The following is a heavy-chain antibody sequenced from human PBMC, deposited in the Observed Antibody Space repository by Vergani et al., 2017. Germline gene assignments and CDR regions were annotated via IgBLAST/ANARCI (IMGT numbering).Heavy chain of an antibody. CDR3: ARFLKRGWLNDY. CDR1: GFSLSNARMG. J-gene: IGHJ4*02. D-gene: IGHD5-24*01. V-gene: IGHV2-26*01. Sequence: QVTLKESGPVLVKPTETLTLTCTVSGFSLSNARMGVSWSRQPPGKALEWLAHIFSNDEKSYSTSLKSRRTISKDTSKSQVVLTMTNMDPVDTATYYCARFLKRGWLNDYWGQGTLVTVSS. CDR2: IFSNDEK.